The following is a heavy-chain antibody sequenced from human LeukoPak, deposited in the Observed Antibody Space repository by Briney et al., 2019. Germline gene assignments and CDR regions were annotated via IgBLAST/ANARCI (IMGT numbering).Heavy chain of an antibody. Sequence: GASVNVSCKVSGYTLTELSMHWVRQAPGKGLEWMGGFDPEDGETIYAQKFQGRVTMTEDTSTDTAYMGLSSLRSEDTAVYYCASLFEGGIDYWGQGTLVTVSS. J-gene: IGHJ4*02. D-gene: IGHD3-10*02. CDR2: FDPEDGET. V-gene: IGHV1-24*01. CDR3: ASLFEGGIDY. CDR1: GYTLTELS.